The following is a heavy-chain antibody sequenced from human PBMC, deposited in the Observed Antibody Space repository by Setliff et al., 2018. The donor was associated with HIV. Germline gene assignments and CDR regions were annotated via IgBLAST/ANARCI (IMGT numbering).Heavy chain of an antibody. V-gene: IGHV7-4-1*01. Sequence: ASVKVSCKASGYTFTTVGRSWVRQAPGQGLEWMGWINTETGTPMYAQGFTGRFVFSFYPSISTAYLPIDSLNAEDTAVYSCARYGSAWFFDLWGRGTLVTVSS. CDR2: INTETGTP. D-gene: IGHD4-17*01. CDR1: GYTFTTVG. J-gene: IGHJ2*01. CDR3: ARYGSAWFFDL.